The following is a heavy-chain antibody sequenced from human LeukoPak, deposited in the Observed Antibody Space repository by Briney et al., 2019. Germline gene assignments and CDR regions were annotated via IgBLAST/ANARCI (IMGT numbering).Heavy chain of an antibody. CDR2: INPNSGDT. J-gene: IGHJ6*03. V-gene: IGHV1-2*02. CDR1: GYTFTGYY. Sequence: GASVKVSCKASGYTFTGYYIHWVRQAPGQGLEWMGWINPNSGDTKYAQKFQGRVTMTRDTSISTGYMDLSRLTSDDTAVYYCARGGTVPYYYYYMDAWGKGTTVTVSS. CDR3: ARGGTVPYYYYYMDA. D-gene: IGHD4-17*01.